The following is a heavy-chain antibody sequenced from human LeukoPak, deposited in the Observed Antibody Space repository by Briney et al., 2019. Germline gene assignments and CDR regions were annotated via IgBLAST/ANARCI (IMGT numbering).Heavy chain of an antibody. J-gene: IGHJ4*02. V-gene: IGHV3-9*01. Sequence: GGSLRLSCAASGLTFDDYAMHWVRQAPGKGLEWVSGISWNRGSIGYADSVKGRFTISRDNAKNSLYLQMNSLRAEDAALYYCAKDIVGATTGPFDYWGQGTLVTVSS. D-gene: IGHD1-26*01. CDR2: ISWNRGSI. CDR3: AKDIVGATTGPFDY. CDR1: GLTFDDYA.